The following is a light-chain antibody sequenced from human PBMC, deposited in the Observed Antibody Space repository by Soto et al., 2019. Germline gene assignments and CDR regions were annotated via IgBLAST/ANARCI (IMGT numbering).Light chain of an antibody. CDR3: QQFGSSPFT. CDR2: GAS. J-gene: IGKJ3*01. CDR1: QSVSSTY. V-gene: IGKV3-20*01. Sequence: EIVLMQSPGTLSLSPGERATLSCRASQSVSSTYLAWYQQKPGQAPRLLIYGASRRATGIPDRFSGSGSGTDFTLTISTLEPEDCAVYYCQQFGSSPFTFGPGTKVDIK.